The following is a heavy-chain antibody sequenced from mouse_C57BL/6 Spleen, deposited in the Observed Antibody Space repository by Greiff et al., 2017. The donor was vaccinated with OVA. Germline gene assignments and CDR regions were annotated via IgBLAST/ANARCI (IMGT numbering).Heavy chain of an antibody. V-gene: IGHV5-6*01. CDR1: GFTFSSYG. CDR2: ISSGGSYT. J-gene: IGHJ1*03. CDR3: ASGSSHWYFDV. D-gene: IGHD1-1*01. Sequence: EVQRVESGGDLVKPGGSLKLSCAASGFTFSSYGMSWVRQTPDKRLAWVATISSGGSYTYYPDSVKGRFTISRDNAKNTLYLQMSSLKSEDTAMYYCASGSSHWYFDVWGTGTTVTVSS.